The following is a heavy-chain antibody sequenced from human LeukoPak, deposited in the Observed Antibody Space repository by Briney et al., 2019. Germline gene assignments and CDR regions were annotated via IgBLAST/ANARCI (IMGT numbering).Heavy chain of an antibody. V-gene: IGHV3-74*01. CDR3: ARSSEGAIDY. Sequence: GGSLRLSCAASGFTFSSYWMHWVRQAPGKGLVWVSRINSDGSSTTYADSVKGRFTISRDNSKDTLSLQMNSLRDDDTAVYYCARSSEGAIDYWGQGTLVTVSS. CDR2: INSDGSST. J-gene: IGHJ4*02. CDR1: GFTFSSYW.